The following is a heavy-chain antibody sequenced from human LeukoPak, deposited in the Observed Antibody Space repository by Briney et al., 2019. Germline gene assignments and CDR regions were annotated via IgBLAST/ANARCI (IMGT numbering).Heavy chain of an antibody. Sequence: GGSLRLSCAASGFTFSSHWMSWVRQAPGKGLEWVANIKKDGSEKYYVDAVKGRFTISRDNAKTSLYLQMNSLRADDTAVYYCGLVRRNYYYYMDIWGNGTTVIVSS. V-gene: IGHV3-7*01. J-gene: IGHJ6*03. CDR3: GLVRRNYYYYMDI. D-gene: IGHD3-10*01. CDR1: GFTFSSHW. CDR2: IKKDGSEK.